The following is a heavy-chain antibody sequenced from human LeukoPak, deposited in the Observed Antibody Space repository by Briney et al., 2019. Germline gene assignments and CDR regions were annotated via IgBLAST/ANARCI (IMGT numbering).Heavy chain of an antibody. J-gene: IGHJ4*02. Sequence: PSETLSFTCTVSGGSISSSAYYWGWVRQPPGKGLEWIGSIHYSGSTYHNPSLKSRVTISIDTPKNQFSLKLSSVTAADTAVYYCARVPGDTAMVLFDYWGQGTLVTVSS. D-gene: IGHD5-18*01. V-gene: IGHV4-39*07. CDR1: GGSISSSAYY. CDR2: IHYSGST. CDR3: ARVPGDTAMVLFDY.